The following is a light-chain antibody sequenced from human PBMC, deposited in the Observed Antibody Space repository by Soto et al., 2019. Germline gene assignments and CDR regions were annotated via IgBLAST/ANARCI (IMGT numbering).Light chain of an antibody. V-gene: IGLV4-60*02. CDR2: LGVSGNY. CDR3: ETWDSNTRV. CDR1: SGHSSNI. Sequence: QLVLTQSSSASASLGSSVKLTCTLSSGHSSNIIAWHQQQPGKAPRYLMKLGVSGNYNKGSGVPDRFSGSSSGADRYLTISTLQFEDEADYYCETWDSNTRVFGGGTQLTVL. J-gene: IGLJ2*01.